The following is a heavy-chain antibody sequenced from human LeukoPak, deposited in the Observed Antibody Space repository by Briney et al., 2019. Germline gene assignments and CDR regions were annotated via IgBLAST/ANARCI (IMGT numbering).Heavy chain of an antibody. J-gene: IGHJ4*02. CDR3: ARGGSYHRPFDY. CDR1: GFTFSSYA. V-gene: IGHV3-30-3*01. Sequence: GGSLRLSCAASGFTFSSYAMHWVRQAPGKGLEWVAVISYDGSNKYYADSVKGRFTISRDNSKNTLYLQMNSLRAEDTAVYYCARGGSYHRPFDYWGQGTLVTVSS. D-gene: IGHD2-2*01. CDR2: ISYDGSNK.